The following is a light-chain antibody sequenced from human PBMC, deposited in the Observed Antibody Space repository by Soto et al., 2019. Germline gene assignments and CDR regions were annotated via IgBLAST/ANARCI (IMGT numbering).Light chain of an antibody. CDR3: SSYAGTDNFYV. Sequence: ALTQPPSASGSPGQSVPLSCTGTNRDVGGYNYVSWYQQHPGKAPKLMIYEVTKQPSGVPDRFSGSKSASTASLTVSGLQAEDEADYYCSSYAGTDNFYVFGTGTKVTVL. CDR2: EVT. J-gene: IGLJ1*01. CDR1: NRDVGGYNY. V-gene: IGLV2-8*01.